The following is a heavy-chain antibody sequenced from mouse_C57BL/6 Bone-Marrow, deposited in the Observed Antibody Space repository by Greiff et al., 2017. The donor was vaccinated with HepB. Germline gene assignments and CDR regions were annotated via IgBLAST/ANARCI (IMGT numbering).Heavy chain of an antibody. J-gene: IGHJ4*01. V-gene: IGHV5-12*01. CDR1: GFTFSDYY. Sequence: EVKVVESGGGLVQPGGSLKLSSAASGFTFSDYYMYWVRQTPEKRLEWVAYISNGGGSTYYPDTVKGRFTISRDNAKNTLYLQMSRLKSEDTAMYYCARHRTGAMDYWGQGTSVTVSS. CDR2: ISNGGGST. CDR3: ARHRTGAMDY.